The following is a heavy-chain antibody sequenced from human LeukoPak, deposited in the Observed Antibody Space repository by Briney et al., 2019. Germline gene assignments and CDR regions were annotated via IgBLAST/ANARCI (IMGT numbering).Heavy chain of an antibody. CDR3: ARVKQYQLLAFDP. D-gene: IGHD2-2*01. Sequence: GASVKVSCKASGYTFTGYYMYWVRQAPGQGLEWMGWINPNSGGTNYAQKFQGRVTMTRDTSISTAYMELSRLRSDDTAVYYCARVKQYQLLAFDPWRQGTLVTVSS. V-gene: IGHV1-2*02. CDR1: GYTFTGYY. CDR2: INPNSGGT. J-gene: IGHJ5*02.